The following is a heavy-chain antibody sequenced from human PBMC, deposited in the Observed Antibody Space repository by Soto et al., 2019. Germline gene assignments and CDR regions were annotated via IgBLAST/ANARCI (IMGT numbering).Heavy chain of an antibody. V-gene: IGHV3-66*01. D-gene: IGHD4-17*01. CDR2: IYSGGST. CDR3: ARAPSTLGYGDYRGHYYYYMDV. Sequence: GGSLRLSCAASGFTVSSNYMSWVRQAPGKGLEWVSVIYSGGSTYYADSVKAKLSISRDNSKNTLYVQMNSLRAEDTAVYYCARAPSTLGYGDYRGHYYYYMDVWGKGTTVTVSS. CDR1: GFTVSSNY. J-gene: IGHJ6*03.